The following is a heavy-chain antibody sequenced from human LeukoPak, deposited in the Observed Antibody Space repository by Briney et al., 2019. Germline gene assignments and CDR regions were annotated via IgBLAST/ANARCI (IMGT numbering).Heavy chain of an antibody. CDR2: INPNNGGT. J-gene: IGHJ4*02. V-gene: IGHV1-2*02. Sequence: ASVKVTFKASGYTFTGYYMHWVRQPPGQGLELMGWINPNNGGTNYAQTFQGRVSLTRDTSIRTAYMELSRLRSEDTAVYYCARVAYDSGGYIPLYFDYWGQGTLVTVSS. CDR3: ARVAYDSGGYIPLYFDY. CDR1: GYTFTGYY. D-gene: IGHD3-22*01.